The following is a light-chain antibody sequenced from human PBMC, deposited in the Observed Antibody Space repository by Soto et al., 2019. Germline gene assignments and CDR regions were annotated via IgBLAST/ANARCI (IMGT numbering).Light chain of an antibody. CDR2: AAS. V-gene: IGKV3-20*01. Sequence: EIVLTQSPGTLSLSPGDRATLSCRASQSVSSTYFAWYQQRRGQAPRLLIYAASSRATGIPDRISGSGSGTDFTLTISRLEPEDFAVYYWQQYGSSPWTFGQGTKVEIK. J-gene: IGKJ1*01. CDR1: QSVSSTY. CDR3: QQYGSSPWT.